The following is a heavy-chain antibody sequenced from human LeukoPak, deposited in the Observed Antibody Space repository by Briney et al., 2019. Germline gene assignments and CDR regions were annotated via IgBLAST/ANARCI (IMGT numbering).Heavy chain of an antibody. Sequence: SETLSLTCAVYGGSFSGYYWSWIRQPPGKGLEWIGEINHSGSTNYNPSLKSRVTISVDTSKNQFSLMLSSVTAADTAVYYCARVRSGSYFPPDYWGQGALVTVSS. CDR2: INHSGST. CDR3: ARVRSGSYFPPDY. D-gene: IGHD1-26*01. V-gene: IGHV4-34*01. CDR1: GGSFSGYY. J-gene: IGHJ4*02.